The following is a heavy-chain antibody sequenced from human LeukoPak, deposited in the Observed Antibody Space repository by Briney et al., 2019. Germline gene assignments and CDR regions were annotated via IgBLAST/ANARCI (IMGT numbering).Heavy chain of an antibody. CDR3: AREVSRRIQLWLKAFDI. V-gene: IGHV4-34*01. CDR1: GGSFSGYY. Sequence: SETLSLTCAVHGGSFSGYYWSWIRQPPGKGLEWIGEINHSGSTNYNPSLKSRVTISVDTSKNQFSLKLSSVTAADTAVYYCAREVSRRIQLWLKAFDIWGQGTMVTVSS. CDR2: INHSGST. D-gene: IGHD5-18*01. J-gene: IGHJ3*02.